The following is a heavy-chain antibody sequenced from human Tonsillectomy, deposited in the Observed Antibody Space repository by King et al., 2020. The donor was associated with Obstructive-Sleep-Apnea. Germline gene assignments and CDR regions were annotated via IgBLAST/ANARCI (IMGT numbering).Heavy chain of an antibody. D-gene: IGHD5-18*01. V-gene: IGHV4-59*08. Sequence: VQLQESGPGLVKPSETLSLTCTVSGGSISSYYWSWIRHPPGKGLEWIGDVYYSGSTNYNPSLKSRVTISVDTSKKQFSLKLSSVTAADTAVYYCAISVDTAMVFDYWGQGTLVTVSS. CDR3: AISVDTAMVFDY. CDR2: VYYSGST. CDR1: GGSISSYY. J-gene: IGHJ4*02.